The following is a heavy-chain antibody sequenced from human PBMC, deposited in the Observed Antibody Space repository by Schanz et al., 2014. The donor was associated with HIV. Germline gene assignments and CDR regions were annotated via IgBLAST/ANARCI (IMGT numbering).Heavy chain of an antibody. V-gene: IGHV1-2*02. D-gene: IGHD6-13*01. CDR3: ARDLADSSTWYDGFDI. J-gene: IGHJ3*02. Sequence: QVQLVQSGAEVKKPGASVKVSCKASGYTFSAYYIHWVRQAPGQGLEWMGWINPNSGGTNPAQNFQGRVTLSMDTSISTAYMELSRLRSDDTAVYFCARDLADSSTWYDGFDIWGPGTMVTVSS. CDR1: GYTFSAYY. CDR2: INPNSGGT.